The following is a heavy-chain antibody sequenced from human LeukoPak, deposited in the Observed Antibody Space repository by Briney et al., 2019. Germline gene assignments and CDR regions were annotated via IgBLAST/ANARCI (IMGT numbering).Heavy chain of an antibody. CDR1: GFTFDDYG. D-gene: IGHD3-10*01. J-gene: IGHJ4*02. CDR3: ARSGGSGSYYHSDY. V-gene: IGHV3-20*04. Sequence: PGGSLRLSCAASGFTFDDYGMSWVRQAPGKGLEWVSDINWNGGSTGYADSVKGRFTISRDNAKNSLYLQMNGLRAEDTALYYCARSGGSGSYYHSDYWGQGTLVTVSS. CDR2: INWNGGST.